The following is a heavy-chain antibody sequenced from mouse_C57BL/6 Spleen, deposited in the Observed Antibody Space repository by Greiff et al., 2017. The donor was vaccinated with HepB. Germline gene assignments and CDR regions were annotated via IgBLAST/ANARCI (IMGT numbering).Heavy chain of an antibody. CDR3: AREDYDYDEDYAMDY. CDR1: GYTFTDYY. D-gene: IGHD2-4*01. V-gene: IGHV1-26*01. J-gene: IGHJ4*01. Sequence: VQLQQSGPELVKPGASVKISCKASGYTFTDYYMNWVKQSHGKSLEWIGDINPNNGGTSYNQKFKGKATLTVDKSSSTAYMELRSLTSEDSAVYYCAREDYDYDEDYAMDYWGQGTSVTVSS. CDR2: INPNNGGT.